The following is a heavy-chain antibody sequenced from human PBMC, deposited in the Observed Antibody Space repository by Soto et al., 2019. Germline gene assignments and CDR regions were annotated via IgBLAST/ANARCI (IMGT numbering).Heavy chain of an antibody. V-gene: IGHV1-69*12. CDR2: IIPIFGTA. CDR1: GGTFSSYA. CDR3: ALGGPRYWYFDL. D-gene: IGHD3-16*01. J-gene: IGHJ2*01. Sequence: QVQLVQSGAEVKKPGSSVKVSCKASGGTFSSYAISWVRQAPGQGLEWLGVIIPIFGTANYAQKFQGRVTITADESTSTAYMELSSLRSEAAAVDYCALGGPRYWYFDLWGRGTLVTVSS.